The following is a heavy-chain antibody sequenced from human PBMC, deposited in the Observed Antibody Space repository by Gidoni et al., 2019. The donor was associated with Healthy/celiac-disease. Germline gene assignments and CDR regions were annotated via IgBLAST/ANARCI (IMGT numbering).Heavy chain of an antibody. D-gene: IGHD2-15*01. CDR1: GYTFTSYA. CDR3: ANTKRYCSGGSCYPLD. J-gene: IGHJ4*02. V-gene: IGHV1-3*01. Sequence: QVQLVQSGAEVKKPGASVKVSCKASGYTFTSYAMHWVRQAPGQRLEWMGWINAGNGNTKYSQKCQGRVTITRDTSASTAYMELSSLRSEDTAVYYCANTKRYCSGGSCYPLDWGQGTLVTVSS. CDR2: INAGNGNT.